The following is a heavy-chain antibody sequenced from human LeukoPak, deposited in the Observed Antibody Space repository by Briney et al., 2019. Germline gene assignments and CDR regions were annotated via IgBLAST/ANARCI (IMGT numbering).Heavy chain of an antibody. D-gene: IGHD6-19*01. V-gene: IGHV3-23*01. CDR2: IYAGGGDT. Sequence: GGSLRLSCAASGFTFSSYAMTWVRQAPGKGLEWAASIYAGGGDTYHPDSVKGRFTISRENSMNTLYLQMNSLRADDTAVYYCGRPTKYWLVRGDGVDVWGQGTTVTVSS. CDR3: GRPTKYWLVRGDGVDV. J-gene: IGHJ6*02. CDR1: GFTFSSYA.